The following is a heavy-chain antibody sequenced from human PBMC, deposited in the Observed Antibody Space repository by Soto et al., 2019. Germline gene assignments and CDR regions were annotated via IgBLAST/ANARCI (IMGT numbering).Heavy chain of an antibody. CDR1: GGTFSRYA. CDR3: ARDPRYALGMDV. J-gene: IGHJ6*02. Sequence: QVQLVQSGAEVKKPGSSVKVSCEASGGTFSRYAISWVRQAPGQGIEWMGGTIPIFGKANYAQKFQGRVTITADEFMSTAYMELSSLRSEDTAVYYCARDPRYALGMDVWGQGTTVTVSS. D-gene: IGHD1-1*01. V-gene: IGHV1-69*01. CDR2: TIPIFGKA.